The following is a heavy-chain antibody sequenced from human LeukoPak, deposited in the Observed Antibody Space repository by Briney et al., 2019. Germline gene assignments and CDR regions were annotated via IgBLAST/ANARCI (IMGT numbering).Heavy chain of an antibody. CDR2: IWYDGSNK. D-gene: IGHD5-12*01. Sequence: GGSLRLSCAASGFTFSSYGMHWVRQAPGEGLEWVAVIWYDGSNKYYADSVKGRFTISRDNSKNTLYLQMNSLRAEDTAVYYCARDLVATIGGLGQVYYYYGMDVWGQGTTVTVSS. V-gene: IGHV3-33*01. CDR1: GFTFSSYG. CDR3: ARDLVATIGGLGQVYYYYGMDV. J-gene: IGHJ6*02.